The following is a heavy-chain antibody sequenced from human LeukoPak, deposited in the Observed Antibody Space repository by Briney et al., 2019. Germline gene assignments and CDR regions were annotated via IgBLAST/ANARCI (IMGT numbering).Heavy chain of an antibody. CDR2: IIPIFGTA. D-gene: IGHD6-13*01. Sequence: SVKVSCKASGGTFSSYAISWVRQAPGQGFEWMGGIIPIFGTANYAQKFQGRVTITTDESTSTAYMELSSLRSEDTAVYYCARDRIEADRYFDYWGQGTLVTVSS. J-gene: IGHJ4*02. V-gene: IGHV1-69*05. CDR3: ARDRIEADRYFDY. CDR1: GGTFSSYA.